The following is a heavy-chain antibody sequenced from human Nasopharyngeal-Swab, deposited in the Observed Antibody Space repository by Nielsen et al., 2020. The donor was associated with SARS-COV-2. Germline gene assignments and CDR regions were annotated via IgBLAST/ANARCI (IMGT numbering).Heavy chain of an antibody. J-gene: IGHJ4*02. D-gene: IGHD2-2*01. Sequence: GGSLRLSCAASGFTFSSYAMSWVRQAPGKGLEWVSAISGSGGSTYYADSVKGRFTISRDNVKNTLYLQMNSLRAEDTAVYYCAKVKRPIVVVPAATDYWGQGTLVTVSS. CDR2: ISGSGGST. CDR1: GFTFSSYA. CDR3: AKVKRPIVVVPAATDY. V-gene: IGHV3-23*01.